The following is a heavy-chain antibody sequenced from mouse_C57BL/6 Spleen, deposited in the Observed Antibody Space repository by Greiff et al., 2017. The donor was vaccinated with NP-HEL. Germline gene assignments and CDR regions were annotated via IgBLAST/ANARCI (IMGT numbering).Heavy chain of an antibody. Sequence: VQLQQSGPGLVKPSQSLSLTCSVTGYSITSGYYWNWIRQFPGNKLEWMGYISYDGSNNYNPSLKNRISITRDTSKNQFFLKLNSVTTEDTATYYCARAGYDYLYYFDYWGQGTTLTVSS. V-gene: IGHV3-6*01. CDR3: ARAGYDYLYYFDY. J-gene: IGHJ2*01. CDR2: ISYDGSN. CDR1: GYSITSGYY. D-gene: IGHD2-4*01.